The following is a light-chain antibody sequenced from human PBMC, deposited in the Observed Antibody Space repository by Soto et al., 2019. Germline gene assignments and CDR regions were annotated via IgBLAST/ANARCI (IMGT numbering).Light chain of an antibody. Sequence: QSALTQPASVSGSPGQSITISCTGTSXDVGGYNYVSWYQQHPGKAPKLMIYAVTDRPSGVSSRFSGSKSGNTASLTISGLQAEDEADYYCSLYTSSSTLFGTGTKVTVL. CDR3: SLYTSSSTL. CDR2: AVT. CDR1: SXDVGGYNY. V-gene: IGLV2-14*01. J-gene: IGLJ1*01.